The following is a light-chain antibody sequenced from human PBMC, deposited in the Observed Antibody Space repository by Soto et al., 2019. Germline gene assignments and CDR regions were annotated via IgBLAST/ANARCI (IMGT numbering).Light chain of an antibody. CDR2: DAS. CDR3: QQYNSYSA. J-gene: IGKJ1*01. V-gene: IGKV1-5*01. CDR1: ETINTW. Sequence: DIQMTQSPSSLSVSVGDRVTITCRASETINTWLAWYQQKPGKAPKILIYDASKLERGVPSRLSGSGSGAEFTLTISSLQPDDLGTYYCQQYNSYSAFGQGTKV.